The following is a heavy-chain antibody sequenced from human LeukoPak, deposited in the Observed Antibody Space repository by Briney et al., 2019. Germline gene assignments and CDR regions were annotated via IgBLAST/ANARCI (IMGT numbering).Heavy chain of an antibody. J-gene: IGHJ4*02. CDR1: GGSFSGYY. D-gene: IGHD2-2*01. V-gene: IGHV4-34*01. CDR3: ARGVYRLLTYYFDY. Sequence: SETLSLTCAVYGGSFSGYYWSWIRQPPGKGLEWIGEINHSGSTNYNPSLKSRVTISVDTSKNQFSLKLSSVTAADTAVYYCARGVYRLLTYYFDYWGQGTLVTVSS. CDR2: INHSGST.